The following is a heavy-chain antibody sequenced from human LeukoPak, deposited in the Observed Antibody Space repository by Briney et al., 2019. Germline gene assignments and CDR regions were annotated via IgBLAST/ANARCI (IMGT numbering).Heavy chain of an antibody. D-gene: IGHD6-13*01. CDR3: ARTFPSSWYGGGAFDI. V-gene: IGHV4-59*01. CDR1: GGSISSYY. Sequence: TPSETLSLTCTVSGGSISSYYWSWIRQPPGKGLEWIGYICYSGSTNYNPSLKSRVTISVDTSKNQFSLKLSSVTAADTAVYYCARTFPSSWYGGGAFDIWGQGTMVTVSS. CDR2: ICYSGST. J-gene: IGHJ3*02.